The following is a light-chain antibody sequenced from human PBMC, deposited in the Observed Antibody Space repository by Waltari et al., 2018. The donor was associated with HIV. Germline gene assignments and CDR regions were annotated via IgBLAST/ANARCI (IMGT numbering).Light chain of an antibody. V-gene: IGLV2-14*01. Sequence: QSALSQPASVSGSPGQSITISCGGVYDYVPWYQQHPGKAPKLMIFEVNYRPAGVSNRFSGSKSGNPASLTISGLQADDEADYYCSSYGSTVTSYVFGTGTRVNVL. CDR1: GVYDY. CDR3: SSYGSTVTSYV. J-gene: IGLJ1*01. CDR2: EVN.